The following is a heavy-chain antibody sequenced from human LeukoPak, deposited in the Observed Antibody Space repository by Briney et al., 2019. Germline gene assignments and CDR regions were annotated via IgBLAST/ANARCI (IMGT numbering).Heavy chain of an antibody. Sequence: SEALSLTCTVTGGSISRYYWNSIRPPAGKGREWIGRIYTSGSTNYNPSLKSRVTMAVDTSKNQFSLKLSSVTAADTAVYYCARGYSFDYWGQGTLVTVSS. V-gene: IGHV4-4*07. CDR1: GGSISRYY. CDR2: IYTSGST. J-gene: IGHJ4*02. CDR3: ARGYSFDY.